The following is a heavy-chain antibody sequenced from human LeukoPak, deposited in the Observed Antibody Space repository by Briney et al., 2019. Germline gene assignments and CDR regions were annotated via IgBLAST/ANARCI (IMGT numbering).Heavy chain of an antibody. CDR1: GFTFSNYA. D-gene: IGHD6-19*01. Sequence: GGSLRLSCAASGFTFSNYAMSWVRQAPGKGLEWVSTISVSGGSAYYADSVKGRFTISRDNSNNTLYLQMNSLRAENTAVYYCASSASGWYNFDYWGQGTLVTVSS. V-gene: IGHV3-23*01. CDR3: ASSASGWYNFDY. CDR2: ISVSGGSA. J-gene: IGHJ4*02.